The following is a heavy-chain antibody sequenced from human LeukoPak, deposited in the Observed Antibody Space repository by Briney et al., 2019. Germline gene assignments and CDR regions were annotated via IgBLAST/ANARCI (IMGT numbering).Heavy chain of an antibody. V-gene: IGHV4-38-2*02. CDR1: GGSISSYY. Sequence: SETLSLTCTVSGGSISSYYWGWIPQPPGKGLEWIGSIYHSGSTYYNPSLKSRVTISVDTSKNQFSLKLSSVTAADTAAYYCAREDPITMVRGVYVYWGQGTLVTVSS. D-gene: IGHD3-10*01. J-gene: IGHJ4*02. CDR3: AREDPITMVRGVYVY. CDR2: IYHSGST.